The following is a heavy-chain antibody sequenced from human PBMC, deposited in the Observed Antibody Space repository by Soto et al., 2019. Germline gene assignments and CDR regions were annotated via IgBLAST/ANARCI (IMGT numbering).Heavy chain of an antibody. Sequence: EVQLVQSGGGSVQPGGSLRLSCAASGLTVTSNYMNWVRQVPGKGLEWVSVIYAGDNAYYADSVRGRFTVSRDNSKNTXXXXXXXXXXXXXXXXXXXREEEAFDIWGQGTMVTVSS. CDR2: IYAGDNA. J-gene: IGHJ3*02. V-gene: IGHV3-66*01. CDR3: XREEEAFDI. CDR1: GLTVTSNY.